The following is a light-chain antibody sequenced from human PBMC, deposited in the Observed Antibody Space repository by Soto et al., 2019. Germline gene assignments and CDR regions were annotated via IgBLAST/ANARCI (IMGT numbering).Light chain of an antibody. CDR3: SSYAGSSNV. CDR1: SSDVGGYNY. J-gene: IGLJ1*01. CDR2: EVN. Sequence: QSALTQPPSASGSPGQSVAITCTVTSSDVGGYNYVSWYQQHPGKAPTLMIYEVNKRHSGVPDRFSGSKSGNTASLTVSGLQAEDEADYYCSSYAGSSNVFGTGTKVTVL. V-gene: IGLV2-8*01.